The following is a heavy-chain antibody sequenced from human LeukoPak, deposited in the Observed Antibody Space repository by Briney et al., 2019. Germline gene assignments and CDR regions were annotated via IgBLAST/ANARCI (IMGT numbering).Heavy chain of an antibody. V-gene: IGHV1-18*01. J-gene: IGHJ4*02. CDR3: ARERRGYRYGRGPY. CDR2: ISGYNGDT. CDR1: GYTSSSDA. Sequence: ASARVSCEPSGYTSSSDAISWVRQAPGQGLQSMRWISGYNGDTRYAQSLQVRVTVTTDTSTSTAYMELRSLRSDDTAVYYCARERRGYRYGRGPYWGQGTLVTVSS. D-gene: IGHD5-18*01.